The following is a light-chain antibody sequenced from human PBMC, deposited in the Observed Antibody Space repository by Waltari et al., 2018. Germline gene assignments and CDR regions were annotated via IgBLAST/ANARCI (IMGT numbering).Light chain of an antibody. CDR1: QDIRNS. CDR2: KTS. J-gene: IGKJ5*01. CDR3: QQAHTFPRT. V-gene: IGKV1-12*01. Sequence: DIQLTQSPSSVSRSVGDRVAITCRASQDIRNSLAWYQQRPGNSPKLLTSKTSGWQYGVPSRFSGSGSGTDFILTITNLQPEDSAIYFCQQAHTFPRTFGQGTRLEI.